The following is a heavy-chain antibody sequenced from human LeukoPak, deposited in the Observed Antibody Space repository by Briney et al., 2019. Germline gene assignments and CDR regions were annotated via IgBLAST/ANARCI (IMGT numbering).Heavy chain of an antibody. J-gene: IGHJ4*02. Sequence: AGSLRLSCAASGFTFSSYGMHWVRQAPGKGLEWVAVISYDGSNKYYADSVKGRFTISRDNSKNTLYLQMNSLRAEDTAVYYCAKGDRNYDFWSGYYGHWGQGTLVTVSS. V-gene: IGHV3-30*18. CDR1: GFTFSSYG. D-gene: IGHD3-3*01. CDR3: AKGDRNYDFWSGYYGH. CDR2: ISYDGSNK.